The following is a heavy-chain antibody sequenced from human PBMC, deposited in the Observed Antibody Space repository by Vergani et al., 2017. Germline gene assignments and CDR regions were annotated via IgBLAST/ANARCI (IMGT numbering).Heavy chain of an antibody. Sequence: EVQLVESGGGLVQPGGSLKLSCAASGFTFSGSAMHWVRQASGKGLEWVGRIRSKANSYATAYAASVKGRFTISRDDSKNTAYLQMNSLKTEDTAVYYCTSVVGSYTDAFDIWGQGTMVTVSS. D-gene: IGHD1-26*01. CDR3: TSVVGSYTDAFDI. CDR1: GFTFSGSA. V-gene: IGHV3-73*01. J-gene: IGHJ3*02. CDR2: IRSKANSYAT.